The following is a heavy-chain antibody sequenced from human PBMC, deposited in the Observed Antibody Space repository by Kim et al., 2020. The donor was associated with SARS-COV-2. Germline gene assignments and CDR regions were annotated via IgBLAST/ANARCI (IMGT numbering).Heavy chain of an antibody. Sequence: GGSLRLSCAASGFTFSSYAMSWVRQAPGKGLEWVSAISGSGGSTYYADSVKGRFTISRDNSKNTLYLQMNSLRAEDTAVYYCAKGIEYYYGSGSSGVDYCGQGTLVTVSS. D-gene: IGHD3-10*01. CDR2: ISGSGGST. CDR3: AKGIEYYYGSGSSGVDY. J-gene: IGHJ4*02. CDR1: GFTFSSYA. V-gene: IGHV3-23*01.